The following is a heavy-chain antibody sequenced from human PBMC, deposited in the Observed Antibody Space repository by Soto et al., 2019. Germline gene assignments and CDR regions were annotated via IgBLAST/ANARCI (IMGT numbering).Heavy chain of an antibody. Sequence: PSETLSLTCAVYGGSFSGYYWSWIRQPPGKGLEWIGEINHSGSTNYNPSLKSRVTISVDTSKNQFSLKLSSVTAADTAVYYCASSREATVDADYWGQGTLVTVSS. CDR1: GGSFSGYY. D-gene: IGHD4-4*01. J-gene: IGHJ4*02. V-gene: IGHV4-34*01. CDR2: INHSGST. CDR3: ASSREATVDADY.